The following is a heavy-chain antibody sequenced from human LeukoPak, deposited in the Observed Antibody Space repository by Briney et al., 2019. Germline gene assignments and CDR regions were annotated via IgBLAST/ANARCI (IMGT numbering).Heavy chain of an antibody. J-gene: IGHJ1*01. CDR2: INAGNGNT. V-gene: IGHV1-3*01. Sequence: VASVEVSCTASGYTFTSYAMHWVRQAPGQRLEWMGWINAGNGNTKYSQKFQGRVTITRDTSASTAYMELSSLRSEDTAVYYCARQGQIRSAEYFQHWGQGTLVTVSS. CDR1: GYTFTSYA. D-gene: IGHD5-18*01. CDR3: ARQGQIRSAEYFQH.